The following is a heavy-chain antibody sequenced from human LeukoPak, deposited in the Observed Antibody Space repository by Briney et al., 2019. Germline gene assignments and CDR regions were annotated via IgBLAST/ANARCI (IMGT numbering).Heavy chain of an antibody. D-gene: IGHD3-10*01. Sequence: GRSLRLSCAASGFTFSNYAMHWVRQAPGKGLEWVAVISYDGSNKYYADSVKGRFTISRDNSKNTLYLQMNSLRAEDTAVYYCARVRGKGHMVRAHAFDIWGQGTMVTVSS. V-gene: IGHV3-30-3*01. J-gene: IGHJ3*02. CDR2: ISYDGSNK. CDR3: ARVRGKGHMVRAHAFDI. CDR1: GFTFSNYA.